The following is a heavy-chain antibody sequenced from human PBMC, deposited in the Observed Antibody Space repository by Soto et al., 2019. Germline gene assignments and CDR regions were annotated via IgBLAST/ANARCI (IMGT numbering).Heavy chain of an antibody. CDR1: GGTFSSYA. Sequence: QVQLVQSGAEVKKPGSSVTVSCKASGGTFSSYAISWVRQAPGQGLEWMGGIIPIFGTANYAQKFQGRVTITADESTSTAYMEMSSLRCEDTAVYYFARDNIGEERVDNYYYGMDVWGQGTTVTVSS. CDR3: ARDNIGEERVDNYYYGMDV. D-gene: IGHD3-10*01. V-gene: IGHV1-69*01. CDR2: IIPIFGTA. J-gene: IGHJ6*02.